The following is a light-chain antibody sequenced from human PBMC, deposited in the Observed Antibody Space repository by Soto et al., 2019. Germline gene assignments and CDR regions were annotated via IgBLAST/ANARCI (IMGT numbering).Light chain of an antibody. CDR2: DAS. J-gene: IGKJ5*01. V-gene: IGKV3-11*01. CDR1: QSVSSY. Sequence: EIVLTQSPATLSLSPGERATLSCRASQSVSSYLAWYQQKPGQAPRLLIYDASNRATGIPARFSGSGSGTDFTLTISSLEPEDFAVYYCQQRSNWPAGTFGQGTLLEIK. CDR3: QQRSNWPAGT.